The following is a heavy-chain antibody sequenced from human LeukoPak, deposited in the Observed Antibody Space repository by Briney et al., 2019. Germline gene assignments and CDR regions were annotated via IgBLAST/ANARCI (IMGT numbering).Heavy chain of an antibody. J-gene: IGHJ3*01. CDR2: IFNNGST. CDR3: ATPSYRSSWGTIDV. V-gene: IGHV4-39*01. Sequence: PSETLSLTCTVSGGSISSSKYYWGWIRQPPGKWLEWIGTIFNNGSTHYNPSLKSRVSISVDTSKNQFSLNLSSVTAADTAVYYCATPSYRSSWGTIDVWGQGTMVTVSS. D-gene: IGHD6-13*01. CDR1: GGSISSSKYY.